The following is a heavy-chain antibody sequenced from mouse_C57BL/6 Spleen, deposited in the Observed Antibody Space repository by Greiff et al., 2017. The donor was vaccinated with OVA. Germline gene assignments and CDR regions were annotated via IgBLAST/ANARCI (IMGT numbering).Heavy chain of an antibody. CDR1: GYTFTDYY. Sequence: VQLQQSGPELVKPGDSVKISCKASGYTFTDYYMNWVKQSHGKSLEWIGDINPNNGGTSYNQKFKGKATLTVDKSSSTAYMELRSLTSEDSAVYYCARLGQNYWGQGTTLTVSS. V-gene: IGHV1-26*01. CDR2: INPNNGGT. J-gene: IGHJ2*01. CDR3: ARLGQNY. D-gene: IGHD4-1*01.